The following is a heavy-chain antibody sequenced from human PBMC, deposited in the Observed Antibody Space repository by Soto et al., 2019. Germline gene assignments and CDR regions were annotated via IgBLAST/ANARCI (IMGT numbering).Heavy chain of an antibody. V-gene: IGHV1-46*03. D-gene: IGHD3-22*01. CDR1: GYTFTSYY. Sequence: ASVKVSCKASGYTFTSYYMHWVRQAPGQGLEWMGIISPSGGSTSYAQKFQGRVTMTRDTSTSTVYMELSSLRSEDTAVYYCAREATYYYDSSGYLSLDYWGQGTLVTVSS. CDR3: AREATYYYDSSGYLSLDY. J-gene: IGHJ4*02. CDR2: ISPSGGST.